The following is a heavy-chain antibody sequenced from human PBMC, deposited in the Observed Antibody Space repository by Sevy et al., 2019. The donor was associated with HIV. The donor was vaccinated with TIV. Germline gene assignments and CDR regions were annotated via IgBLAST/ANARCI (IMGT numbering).Heavy chain of an antibody. V-gene: IGHV3-7*01. J-gene: IGHJ3*02. D-gene: IGHD6-6*01. Sequence: GGSLRLSCAASGFTFSSYWMSWVRQAPGKGLEWVANIKQDGSEKYYVDSVKGRFTISRDNAKNSLYLQMNSLRAEDTAVYYCARGLGEYSSSSPRVDAFDIWGQGTMVTVSS. CDR1: GFTFSSYW. CDR2: IKQDGSEK. CDR3: ARGLGEYSSSSPRVDAFDI.